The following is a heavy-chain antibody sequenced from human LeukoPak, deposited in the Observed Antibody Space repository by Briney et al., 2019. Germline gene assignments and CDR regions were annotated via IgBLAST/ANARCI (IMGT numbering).Heavy chain of an antibody. CDR3: ASRPVLRFLEYLLYP. CDR2: INHSGST. J-gene: IGHJ5*02. CDR1: GGSFSGYY. Sequence: KPSETLSLTCAVYGGSFSGYYWSWIRQPPGKGLEWIGEINHSGSTNYNPSLKSRVTISADTSKNQFSLKLNSVTAADTAVYYCASRPVLRFLEYLLYPWGQGTLVTVSS. D-gene: IGHD3-3*01. V-gene: IGHV4-34*01.